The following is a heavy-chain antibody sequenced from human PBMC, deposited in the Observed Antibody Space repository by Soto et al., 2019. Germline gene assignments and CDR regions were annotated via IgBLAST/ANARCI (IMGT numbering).Heavy chain of an antibody. D-gene: IGHD1-26*01. J-gene: IGHJ6*03. V-gene: IGHV4-59*01. CDR1: GGSISSYY. CDR3: AVSGRLKPNYYYYMDV. CDR2: IYYSGST. Sequence: SETLSLTCTVSGGSISSYYWSWIRQPPGKGLEWIGYIYYSGSTNYNPSLKSRVTISVDTSKNQFSLKLSSVTAADTAVYYCAVSGRLKPNYYYYMDVWGKGTTVTVSS.